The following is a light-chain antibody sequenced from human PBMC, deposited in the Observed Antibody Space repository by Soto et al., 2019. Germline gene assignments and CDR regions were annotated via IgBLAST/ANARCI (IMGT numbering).Light chain of an antibody. V-gene: IGLV2-8*01. J-gene: IGLJ2*01. CDR1: SSDVGSYNY. CDR3: SSFAGGGNPVL. Sequence: QSALTQHPSASGSLGQSVTISCTGTSSDVGSYNYVSWHQQHPGKAPKLMIYEVTKRPSGVPDRFSGSKSGNTASLTVSGLQAEDEADYYCSSFAGGGNPVLFGGGTKLTVL. CDR2: EVT.